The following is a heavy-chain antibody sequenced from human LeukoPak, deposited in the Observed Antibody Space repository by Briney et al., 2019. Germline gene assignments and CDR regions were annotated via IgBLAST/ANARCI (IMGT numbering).Heavy chain of an antibody. CDR1: GFTFSSYS. J-gene: IGHJ4*02. CDR2: ISSSSSYI. V-gene: IGHV3-21*01. D-gene: IGHD1-26*01. CDR3: ARDAAGATADY. Sequence: GGSLRLSCAASGFTFSSYSMNWVRQAPGKGLEWVSSISSSSSYIYYADSVKGRFTISRYNAKNSLYLQMNSLRAEDTAVYYCARDAAGATADYWGQGTLVTVSS.